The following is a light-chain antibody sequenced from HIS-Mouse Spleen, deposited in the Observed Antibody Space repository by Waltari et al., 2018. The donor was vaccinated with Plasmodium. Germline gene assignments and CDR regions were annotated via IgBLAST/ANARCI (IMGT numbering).Light chain of an antibody. Sequence: DIQMPQSPSTMPASVGDSVTITCRASQSISSWLAWYQQKPGKAPKLLIYKASSLERGVPSRFSGSGSGTEFTLTISSLQPDDFATYYCQQYNSYSWTFGQGTKVEIK. CDR3: QQYNSYSWT. CDR1: QSISSW. J-gene: IGKJ1*01. V-gene: IGKV1-5*03. CDR2: KAS.